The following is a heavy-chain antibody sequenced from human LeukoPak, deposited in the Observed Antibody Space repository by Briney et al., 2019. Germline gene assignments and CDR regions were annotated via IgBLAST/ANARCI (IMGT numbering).Heavy chain of an antibody. J-gene: IGHJ4*02. CDR3: ARTTLWFGEFAFDY. V-gene: IGHV4-59*01. CDR1: GGSISSYY. CDR2: IYYSGST. Sequence: SETLSLTCTVSGGSISSYYWSWIRQPPGKGLEWIGYIYYSGSTNYNPSLKSRVTISVDTSKNQFSLKLSSVTAADTAVYYCARTTLWFGEFAFDYWGQGTLVTVSS. D-gene: IGHD3-10*01.